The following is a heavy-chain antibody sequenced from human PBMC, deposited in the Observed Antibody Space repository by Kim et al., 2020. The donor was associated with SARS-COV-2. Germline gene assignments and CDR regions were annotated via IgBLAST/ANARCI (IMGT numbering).Heavy chain of an antibody. V-gene: IGHV1-46*01. CDR2: INTSGGST. CDR1: GYTFTSYY. CDR3: ARGGTTVNTGGFDP. D-gene: IGHD4-17*01. J-gene: IGHJ5*02. Sequence: ASVKVSCKASGYTFTSYYMHWVRQAPGQGLEWMGIINTSGGSTSYAQKIQGRVTMTRDTSTSTVYMELSRLRTEDTAADYCARGGTTVNTGGFDPWGQGT.